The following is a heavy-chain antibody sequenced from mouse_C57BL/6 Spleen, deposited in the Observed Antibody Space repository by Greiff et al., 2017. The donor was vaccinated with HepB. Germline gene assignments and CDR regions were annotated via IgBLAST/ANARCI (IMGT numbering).Heavy chain of an antibody. CDR1: GYTFTSYW. J-gene: IGHJ3*01. D-gene: IGHD1-1*01. CDR2: INPSNGGT. CDR3: ARGGYYGAWFAY. V-gene: IGHV1-53*01. Sequence: QVQLQQPGTELVKPGASVKLSCKASGYTFTSYWMHWVKQRPGQGLEWIGNINPSNGGTNYNEKFKSKATLTVDKSSSTAYMQRSSLTSEDSAVYYCARGGYYGAWFAYWGQGTLVTVSA.